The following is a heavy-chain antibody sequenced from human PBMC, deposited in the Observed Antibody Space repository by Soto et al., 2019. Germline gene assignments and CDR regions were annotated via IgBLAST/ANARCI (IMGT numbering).Heavy chain of an antibody. CDR1: GYSISSGSC. V-gene: IGHV4-38-2*01. CDR3: ARVHVMVVAGSTFDY. J-gene: IGHJ4*01. Sequence: SVTQSLTCPVSGYSISSGSCWARIRQHPGKGPEWIASIYHGGTTFYNPSLKSRITISVDTSNNQFSLKLTSVTAADTAVYYCARVHVMVVAGSTFDYWGHGTPVTVSS. D-gene: IGHD6-19*01. CDR2: IYHGGTT.